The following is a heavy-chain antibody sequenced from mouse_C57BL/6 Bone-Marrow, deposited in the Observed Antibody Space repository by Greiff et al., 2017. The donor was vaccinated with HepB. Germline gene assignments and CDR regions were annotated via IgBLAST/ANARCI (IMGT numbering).Heavy chain of an antibody. J-gene: IGHJ1*03. Sequence: DVMLVESGGGLVQPGGSMKLSCAASGFTFSDAWMDWVRQSPEKGLEWVAEIRNKANNHATYYAESVKGRFTISRDDSKSSVYLQMNSLRAEDTGIYYCTRPPYYGSSYVWYFDVWGTGTTVTVSS. V-gene: IGHV6-6*01. CDR3: TRPPYYGSSYVWYFDV. CDR2: IRNKANNHAT. CDR1: GFTFSDAW. D-gene: IGHD1-1*01.